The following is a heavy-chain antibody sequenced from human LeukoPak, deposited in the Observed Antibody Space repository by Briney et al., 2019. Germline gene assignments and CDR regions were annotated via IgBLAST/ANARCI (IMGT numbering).Heavy chain of an antibody. CDR1: GYTFTSYY. Sequence: ASVKVSCKASGYTFTSYYMHWVRQAPGQGLEWMGWINPNSGSTNYAQKFQGRGTMTRDTSISTAYMELGRLRSGATAVYYCARVVRGAAAGINWFDPWGQGTLVTVSS. CDR3: ARVVRGAAAGINWFDP. CDR2: INPNSGST. D-gene: IGHD6-13*01. J-gene: IGHJ5*02. V-gene: IGHV1-2*02.